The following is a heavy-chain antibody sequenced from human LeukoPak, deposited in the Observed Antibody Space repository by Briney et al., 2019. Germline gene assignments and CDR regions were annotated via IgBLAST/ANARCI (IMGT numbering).Heavy chain of an antibody. CDR2: INPNSGGT. Sequence: ASVKVSCKASGYTFTGYYMRWVRQAPGQGLEWMGWINPNSGGTNYAQKFQGRVTMTRDTSISTAYMELSRLRSDDTAVYYCARDHISGESRGTYYYGSGSYYILPVYWGQGTLVTVSS. CDR1: GYTFTGYY. D-gene: IGHD3-10*01. J-gene: IGHJ4*02. CDR3: ARDHISGESRGTYYYGSGSYYILPVY. V-gene: IGHV1-2*02.